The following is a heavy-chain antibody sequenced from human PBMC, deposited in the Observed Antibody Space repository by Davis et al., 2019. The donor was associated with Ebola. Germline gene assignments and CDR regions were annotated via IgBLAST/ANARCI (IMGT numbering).Heavy chain of an antibody. CDR2: INHSGST. Sequence: PSETLSLTCAVYGGSFSGYYWSWIRQPPGKGLEWIGEINHSGSTNYNPSLKSRVTISVDTSKNQFSLKLSSVTAADTAVYYCARRIAAAIYYYYYGMDVWGQGTTVTVSS. D-gene: IGHD6-13*01. CDR3: ARRIAAAIYYYYYGMDV. CDR1: GGSFSGYY. J-gene: IGHJ6*02. V-gene: IGHV4-34*01.